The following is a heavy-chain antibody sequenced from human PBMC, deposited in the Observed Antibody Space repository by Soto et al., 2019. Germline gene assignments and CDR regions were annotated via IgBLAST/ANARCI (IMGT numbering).Heavy chain of an antibody. CDR1: GGTFSSYA. D-gene: IGHD2-15*01. J-gene: IGHJ5*02. CDR2: IIPIFGTA. Sequence: SVKVSGNASGGTFSSYAISWVRQAPGQGLEWMGGIIPIFGTANYAQKFQGRVTITADKSTSTAYMELSSLSSEDTAVYYCARDVGLSGTAYNWFDPWGQGTLVTVSS. CDR3: ARDVGLSGTAYNWFDP. V-gene: IGHV1-69*06.